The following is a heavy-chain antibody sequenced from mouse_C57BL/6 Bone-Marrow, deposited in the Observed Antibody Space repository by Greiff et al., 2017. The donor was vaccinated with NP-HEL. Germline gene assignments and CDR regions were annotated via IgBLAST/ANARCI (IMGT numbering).Heavy chain of an antibody. V-gene: IGHV7-3*01. Sequence: EVKLVESGGGLVQPGGSLSLSCAASGFTFTDYYMSWVRQPPGKALEWLGFIRNKANGYTTEYSASVKGRFTISRANSQSIRYLQRKALRAEDSATYYGARWGNPTGTNYYAMDYWGQGTSVTVSS. CDR2: IRNKANGYTT. CDR1: GFTFTDYY. J-gene: IGHJ4*01. CDR3: ARWGNPTGTNYYAMDY. D-gene: IGHD4-1*02.